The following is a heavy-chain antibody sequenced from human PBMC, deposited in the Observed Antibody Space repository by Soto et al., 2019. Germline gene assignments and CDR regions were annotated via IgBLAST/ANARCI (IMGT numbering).Heavy chain of an antibody. D-gene: IGHD3-10*01. CDR3: ARHANTMVRGVINPFDY. CDR2: IYYSGST. CDR1: GGSISSYY. Sequence: SETLSLTCTVSGGSISSYYWSWIRQPPGKGLEWIGYIYYSGSTNYNPSLKSRVTISVDTSRNQFSLKLSSVTAADTAVYYCARHANTMVRGVINPFDYWGQGTLVTVSS. V-gene: IGHV4-59*08. J-gene: IGHJ4*02.